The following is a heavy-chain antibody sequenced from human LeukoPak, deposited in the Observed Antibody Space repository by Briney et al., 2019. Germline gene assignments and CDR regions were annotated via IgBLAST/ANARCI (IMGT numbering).Heavy chain of an antibody. CDR2: ISSSGSTI. CDR1: GFTFSSYE. D-gene: IGHD3-10*01. V-gene: IGHV3-48*03. J-gene: IGHJ4*02. CDR3: ARSLWFGELFFDY. Sequence: PGGSLRLSCAASGFTFSSYEMNWVRQAPGKGLEWVSYISSSGSTIYYADSVKGRFTISRDNAKNSLYLQMNSLRAEDTAVYYCARSLWFGELFFDYWGQGTLVTVYS.